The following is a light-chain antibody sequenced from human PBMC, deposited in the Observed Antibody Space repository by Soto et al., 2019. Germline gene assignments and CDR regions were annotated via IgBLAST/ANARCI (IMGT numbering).Light chain of an antibody. V-gene: IGKV1-5*01. CDR3: QQYNSYSRT. CDR2: DAS. J-gene: IGKJ1*01. Sequence: DIQMTQSPSTLSGSVGDRFTITCLAIQGIRSALAWYQQKPGKAPKLLIYDASSLESGVPSRFSGSGSGTEFTLTISSLQPDDFATYYCQQYNSYSRTFGQGTKVDIK. CDR1: QGIRSA.